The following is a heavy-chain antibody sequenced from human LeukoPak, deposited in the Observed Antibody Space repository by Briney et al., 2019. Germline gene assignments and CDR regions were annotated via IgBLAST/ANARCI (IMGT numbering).Heavy chain of an antibody. CDR1: GGTFSSYA. CDR3: ARGGYGCSSTSCYFDY. D-gene: IGHD2-2*01. V-gene: IGHV1-69*05. Sequence: SVKVSCKASGGTFSSYAISWVRQAPGQGLEWMGGIIPIFGTANYAQKFQGRVTITTDESTSTAYMELSSLRSEDTAVYYCARGGYGCSSTSCYFDYWGQGTLVTVSS. J-gene: IGHJ4*02. CDR2: IIPIFGTA.